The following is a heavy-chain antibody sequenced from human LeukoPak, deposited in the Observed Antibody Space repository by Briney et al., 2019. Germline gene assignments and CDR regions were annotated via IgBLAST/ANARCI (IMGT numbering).Heavy chain of an antibody. CDR1: GFTFTDYA. CDR2: ISGSGYST. CDR3: AKAPPGPHDY. Sequence: GGSLRLSCAASGFTFTDYAMSWVRQAPGKGLEWVSAISGSGYSTYFADSVKGRFTISRDNSKNTLYLQMNSLRAEDTAVYYCAKAPPGPHDYWGQGTLVTVSS. V-gene: IGHV3-23*01. J-gene: IGHJ4*02.